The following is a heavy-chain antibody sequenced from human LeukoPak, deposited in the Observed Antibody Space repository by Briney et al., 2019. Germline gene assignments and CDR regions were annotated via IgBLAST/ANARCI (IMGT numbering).Heavy chain of an antibody. D-gene: IGHD6-13*01. CDR3: ARRDSSSWYSYPFDFDY. CDR2: IYPGDSDT. Sequence: GESLKISCKGSGYSFVNYWIGWVRHMPGKGLEWMGIIYPGDSDTRYSPSFQGQVTISADKSISTAYLQWSSLKASDTAMYYCARRDSSSWYSYPFDFDYWGQGTLVTVSS. V-gene: IGHV5-51*01. CDR1: GYSFVNYW. J-gene: IGHJ4*02.